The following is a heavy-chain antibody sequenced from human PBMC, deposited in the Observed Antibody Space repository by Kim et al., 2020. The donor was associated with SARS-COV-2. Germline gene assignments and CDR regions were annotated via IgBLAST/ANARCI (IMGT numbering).Heavy chain of an antibody. J-gene: IGHJ6*02. V-gene: IGHV4-39*01. CDR1: GGSISSSSYH. D-gene: IGHD2-15*01. CDR2: MHYSGST. CDR3: ARPVCSSGNCLVFYYGLDV. Sequence: SETLSLTCSVSGGSISSSSYHWAWIRQPPGKGLEWIGTMHYSGSTYYNPSLKSRVTISVDTPKNQFSLKLSSVTAADTAVYYCARPVCSSGNCLVFYYGLDVWGQGTTVTVSS.